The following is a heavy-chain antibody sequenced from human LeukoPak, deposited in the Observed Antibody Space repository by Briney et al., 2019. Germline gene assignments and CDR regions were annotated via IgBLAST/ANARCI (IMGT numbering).Heavy chain of an antibody. D-gene: IGHD2-15*01. J-gene: IGHJ6*03. CDR1: GFTFSSYG. CDR3: VRGGGSIRHSYYYYVDV. V-gene: IGHV3-20*04. Sequence: GGSLRLSCAASGFTFSSYGISWVRQAPGQGPEWVSGITWNGGSTDYAASVKGRFTISRDNARNSLYLQMNSLRDEDTALYYCVRGGGSIRHSYYYYVDVWGKGTSVTVSS. CDR2: ITWNGGST.